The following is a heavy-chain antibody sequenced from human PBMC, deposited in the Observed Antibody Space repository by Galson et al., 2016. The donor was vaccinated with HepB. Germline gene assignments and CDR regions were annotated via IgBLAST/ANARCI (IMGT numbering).Heavy chain of an antibody. CDR1: GFSVSTTY. CDR3: VRDHSVVPATAYNWFDP. D-gene: IGHD2-15*01. CDR2: IFSGGTT. J-gene: IGHJ5*02. Sequence: SLRLSCAASGFSVSTTYMAWVRQSPGKGLESVSAIFSGGTTFYADSLMGRFTISRDSSSNTLYLQMRSLRAEDTAVYYCVRDHSVVPATAYNWFDPWGQGTLVTVSS. V-gene: IGHV3-66*01.